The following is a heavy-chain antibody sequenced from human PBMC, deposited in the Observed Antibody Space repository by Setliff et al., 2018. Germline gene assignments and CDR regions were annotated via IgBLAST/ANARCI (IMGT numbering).Heavy chain of an antibody. Sequence: SETLSLTCTVSGGSISSYYWSWIRQPPGKGLEWIGYIYYSGSTNYNPSLKSRVTISVDTSKNQFSLKPSSVTAADTAVYYCAREARYSYGHRTFDYWGQGTLVTVSS. CDR3: AREARYSYGHRTFDY. D-gene: IGHD5-18*01. CDR2: IYYSGST. V-gene: IGHV4-59*01. CDR1: GGSISSYY. J-gene: IGHJ4*02.